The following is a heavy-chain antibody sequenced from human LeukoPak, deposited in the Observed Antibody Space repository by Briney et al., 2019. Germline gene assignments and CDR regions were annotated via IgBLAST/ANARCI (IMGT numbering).Heavy chain of an antibody. CDR2: IRYDGSNE. V-gene: IGHV3-30*02. D-gene: IGHD3-22*01. J-gene: IGHJ4*02. CDR1: GITFNSYG. Sequence: PGGSLRLSCAASGITFNSYGMHWVRQAPDKGLDWVAFIRYDGSNEYYADSVKGRFTISRDNSKNTLYLQMNSLRAEDTAVYYCAKDEGYDSSGSTFDYWGQGTLVTVSS. CDR3: AKDEGYDSSGSTFDY.